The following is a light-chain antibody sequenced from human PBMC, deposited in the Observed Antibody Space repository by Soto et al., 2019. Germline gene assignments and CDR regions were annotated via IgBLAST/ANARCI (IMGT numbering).Light chain of an antibody. CDR3: QQYYSTPRT. V-gene: IGKV4-1*01. Sequence: DIVMTQSPDSLAVSLGERATINCKSSQSVLYSSENKNYLGWYQQKQGQPXKXXIYWASTRDSGVPDRFSGSGSGTDGTITISSLQAEDGEVYDGQQYYSTPRTFGQGTKVDIK. CDR2: WAS. CDR1: QSVLYSSENKNY. J-gene: IGKJ1*01.